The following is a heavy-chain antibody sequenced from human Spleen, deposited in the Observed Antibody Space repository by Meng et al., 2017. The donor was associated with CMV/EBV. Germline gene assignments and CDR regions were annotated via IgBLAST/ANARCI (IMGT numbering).Heavy chain of an antibody. CDR3: ARDRVRNGDYVPDY. CDR2: INPNNAVT. CDR1: GYTFTGYY. D-gene: IGHD4-17*01. J-gene: IGHJ4*02. Sequence: ASVKVSCKASGYTFTGYYIHWVRQAPGQGPDWMGWINPNNAVTNYAQKFLGRVTMTRDTSITTAYMEVSRLRSDDTAVYYCARDRVRNGDYVPDYWGQGTLVTVSS. V-gene: IGHV1-2*02.